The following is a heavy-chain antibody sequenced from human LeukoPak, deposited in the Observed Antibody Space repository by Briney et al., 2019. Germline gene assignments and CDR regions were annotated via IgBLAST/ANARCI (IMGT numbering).Heavy chain of an antibody. J-gene: IGHJ4*02. Sequence: ASVKVSCKASGYTSTSYDINWVRQATGQGLEWMGWMNPNSGNTGYAQKFQGRVTMTRNTSISTAYMELSSLRSEDTAVYYCARAITGTHHTGDYWGQGTLVTVSS. CDR2: MNPNSGNT. D-gene: IGHD1-20*01. V-gene: IGHV1-8*01. CDR1: GYTSTSYD. CDR3: ARAITGTHHTGDY.